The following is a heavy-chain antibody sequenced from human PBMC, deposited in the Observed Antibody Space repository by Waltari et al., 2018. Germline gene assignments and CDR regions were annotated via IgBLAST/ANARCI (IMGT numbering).Heavy chain of an antibody. CDR2: IYTSGST. CDR1: GGSISRYY. CDR3: ARAERRTTRYYYYMDV. Sequence: QVQLQESGPGLVKPSETLSLTCTVSGGSISRYYWSWIRQPAGKGLEWIGRIYTSGSTNYNPSLKSRVTMSVDTSKNQFSLKLSSVTAADTAVYYWARAERRTTRYYYYMDVWGKGTTVTVSS. V-gene: IGHV4-4*07. J-gene: IGHJ6*03. D-gene: IGHD1-7*01.